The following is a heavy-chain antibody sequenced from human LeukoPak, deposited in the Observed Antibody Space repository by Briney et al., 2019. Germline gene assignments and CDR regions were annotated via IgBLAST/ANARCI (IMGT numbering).Heavy chain of an antibody. CDR1: GFTFSTYW. Sequence: GGSLRLSCAASGFTFSTYWMHWVRQAPGKGLVWVSRINSDGSTTDYADSVKGRVTISRDNAKNTLYLQMNSLRVEDTAVYYCARDSGDSSGYYPGYWGQGTLVTVSS. CDR3: ARDSGDSSGYYPGY. CDR2: INSDGSTT. V-gene: IGHV3-74*01. J-gene: IGHJ4*02. D-gene: IGHD3-22*01.